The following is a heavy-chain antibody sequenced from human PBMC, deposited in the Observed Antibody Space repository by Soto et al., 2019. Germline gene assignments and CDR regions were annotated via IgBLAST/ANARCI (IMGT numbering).Heavy chain of an antibody. V-gene: IGHV3-49*03. D-gene: IGHD6-13*01. J-gene: IGHJ6*03. CDR3: TRDGSGRYSSSWYPLGTWYYYMDV. CDR1: GFTFGDYA. CDR2: IRSKAYGGTT. Sequence: GGSLRLSCTASGFTFGDYAMSWFRQAPGKGLEWVGFIRSKAYGGTTEYAASVKGRFTISRDDSKSIAYLQMNSLKTEDTAVYYCTRDGSGRYSSSWYPLGTWYYYMDVWGKGTTVTVSS.